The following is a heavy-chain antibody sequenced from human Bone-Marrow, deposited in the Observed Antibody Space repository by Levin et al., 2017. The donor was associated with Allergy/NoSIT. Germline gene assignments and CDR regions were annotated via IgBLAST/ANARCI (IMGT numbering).Heavy chain of an antibody. J-gene: IGHJ4*02. D-gene: IGHD3-10*01. CDR2: IYYDGGA. Sequence: PSETLSLTCSVSGDSVSSTNYYWTWIRQPPGKGLECIGHIYYDGGAHYNPSLKSRVSMSVDTSRNQFSLHLTSVVAADAAVYYCARGTNYYGSGDYWGQGILVTVSS. V-gene: IGHV4-61*01. CDR1: GDSVSSTNYY. CDR3: ARGTNYYGSGDY.